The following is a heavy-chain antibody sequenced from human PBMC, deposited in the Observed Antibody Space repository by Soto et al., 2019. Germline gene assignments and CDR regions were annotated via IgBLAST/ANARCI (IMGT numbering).Heavy chain of an antibody. CDR2: IYSGGST. Sequence: EVQLVESGGGLVQPGGSLRLSCAASGFTFSSNYMSWVRQAPGKGLEWVSVIYSGGSTYYADSVKGRFTISRDNSKNTLYLQMNSLRAEDTAVYYCAREGGGSTSGLKNGMDVWGQGTTVTVSS. CDR1: GFTFSSNY. V-gene: IGHV3-66*01. CDR3: AREGGGSTSGLKNGMDV. J-gene: IGHJ6*02. D-gene: IGHD2-2*01.